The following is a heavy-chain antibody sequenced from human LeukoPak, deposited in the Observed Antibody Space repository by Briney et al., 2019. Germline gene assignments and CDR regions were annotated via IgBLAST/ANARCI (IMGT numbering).Heavy chain of an antibody. D-gene: IGHD2-15*01. Sequence: PGGSLRLSCGASGFSFSNYAMSWVRQAPGKGLEWVSAITSSGGSTYYADSVKGRFTISRDNSKNTLYLQMNSLRAEDTAVYYCAKDRSRGANWFDPWGQGTLVTVSS. CDR2: ITSSGGST. CDR1: GFSFSNYA. V-gene: IGHV3-23*01. J-gene: IGHJ5*02. CDR3: AKDRSRGANWFDP.